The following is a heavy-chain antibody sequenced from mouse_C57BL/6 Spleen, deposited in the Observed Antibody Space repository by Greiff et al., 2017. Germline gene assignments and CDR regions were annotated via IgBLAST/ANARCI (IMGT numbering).Heavy chain of an antibody. CDR3: ARTGTDAMDY. Sequence: VQLQQPGAELVKPGASVKMSCKASGYTFTSSWITWVKQRPGQGLEWIGDIYPGSGSTNYNEKFKSKATLTVDTSASTAYMQLSSLTSEDSAVYYCARTGTDAMDYWGQGTSVTVSS. V-gene: IGHV1-55*01. D-gene: IGHD3-3*01. CDR2: IYPGSGST. CDR1: GYTFTSSW. J-gene: IGHJ4*01.